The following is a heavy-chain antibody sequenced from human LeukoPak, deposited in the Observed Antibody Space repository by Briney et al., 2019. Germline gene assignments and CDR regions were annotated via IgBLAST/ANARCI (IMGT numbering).Heavy chain of an antibody. J-gene: IGHJ6*02. CDR1: GGSISSGGYY. CDR2: IYYSGST. V-gene: IGHV4-31*03. D-gene: IGHD3-10*01. CDR3: ARVMIRFGEAMALDV. Sequence: SETLSLTGTVSGGSISSGGYYWSWIRQHPGKGLEWIGYIYYSGSTYYNPSLKSRVTISVDTSKNQFSLKLSSVTAADTAVYYCARVMIRFGEAMALDVWGQGTTVTVSS.